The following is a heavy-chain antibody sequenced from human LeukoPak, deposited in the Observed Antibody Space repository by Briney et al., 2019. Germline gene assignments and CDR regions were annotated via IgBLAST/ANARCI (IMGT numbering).Heavy chain of an antibody. CDR1: GFTFSSYA. CDR3: AKAPPEDYDSSGYSVAEYFQH. J-gene: IGHJ1*01. V-gene: IGHV3-23*01. Sequence: GGSLRLSCAASGFTFSSYAVSWVRQAPGKGLEWVSAISGSGGSTYYADSVKGRFTISRDNSKNTLYLQMNSLRAEDTAVYYCAKAPPEDYDSSGYSVAEYFQHWGQGTLVTVSS. CDR2: ISGSGGST. D-gene: IGHD3-22*01.